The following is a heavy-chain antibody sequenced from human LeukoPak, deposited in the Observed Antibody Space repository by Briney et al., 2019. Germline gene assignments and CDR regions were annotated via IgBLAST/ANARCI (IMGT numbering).Heavy chain of an antibody. J-gene: IGHJ4*02. CDR2: ISGSCGST. CDR3: AKDPRGTAISFDY. V-gene: IGHV3-23*01. D-gene: IGHD3-16*01. Sequence: GTLRLTCTGSRFTSSTTIMDRVRQGPGKGLKWFSTISGSCGSTYYADSVKGRFTNSRDNSKNTLYLQMNSLRAEDTAVYYCAKDPRGTAISFDYWGQGTLVTVSS. CDR1: RFTSSTTI.